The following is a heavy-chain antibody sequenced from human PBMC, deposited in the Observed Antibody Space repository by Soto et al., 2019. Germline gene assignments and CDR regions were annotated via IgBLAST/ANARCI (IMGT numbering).Heavy chain of an antibody. D-gene: IGHD2-8*02. CDR3: ACTDGRDGYITTHFDY. V-gene: IGHV4-39*01. CDR2: IHYSGST. Sequence: QLQLQESGPGLVKPSETLSLTCTVSGGSISSSNYYWGWIRQPPGKGLEWIGSIHYSGSTYYNPSLKSRVTISVDTSKNQFSLKLSSVTAADTAVYYCACTDGRDGYITTHFDYWGQGTLVTVSS. CDR1: GGSISSSNYY. J-gene: IGHJ4*02.